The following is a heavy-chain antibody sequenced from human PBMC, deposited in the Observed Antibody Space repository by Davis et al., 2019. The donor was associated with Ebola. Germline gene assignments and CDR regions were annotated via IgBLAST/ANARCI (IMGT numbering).Heavy chain of an antibody. D-gene: IGHD6-19*01. CDR3: ARDESKAVAGPRGWFDP. CDR2: IYYSGST. CDR1: GGSFSSYY. Sequence: MPSETLSLTCAVYGGSFSSYYWGWIRQPPGKGLEWIGSIYYSGSTYYNPSLKSRVTISVDTSKNQFSLQLKSVTPEDTAVYYCARDESKAVAGPRGWFDPWGQGILVTVSS. J-gene: IGHJ5*02. V-gene: IGHV4-34*01.